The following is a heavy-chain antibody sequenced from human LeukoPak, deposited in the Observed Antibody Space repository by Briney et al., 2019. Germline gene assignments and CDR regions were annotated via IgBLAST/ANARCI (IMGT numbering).Heavy chain of an antibody. D-gene: IGHD2-2*01. Sequence: GGTLRLSCAASGVPFSNYWMSWVRQAPGKGLEWVANIKQDGSETHYAGSVEGRFTISRDNAKNSLYLQMNSLRAEDTAVYYCARVRGGSTTSDFDYWGQGTLVTVSS. CDR3: ARVRGGSTTSDFDY. CDR1: GVPFSNYW. V-gene: IGHV3-7*05. CDR2: IKQDGSET. J-gene: IGHJ4*02.